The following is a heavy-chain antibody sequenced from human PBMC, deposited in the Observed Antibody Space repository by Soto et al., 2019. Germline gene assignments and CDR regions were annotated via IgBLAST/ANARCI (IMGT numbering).Heavy chain of an antibody. J-gene: IGHJ4*02. CDR1: GFTFSNAW. CDR3: STGPDPVLRFLEYLS. V-gene: IGHV3-15*01. CDR2: IKSKSDGGRT. D-gene: IGHD3-3*01. Sequence: EVQLVESGGGLVKPGGSLTLSCAASGFTFSNAWMTWVRQTPGKGLEWVGHIKSKSDGGRTHYAAPVKGTFTISSDHSQSTLSLQMNSLNTEVPAVYYSSTGPDPVLRFLEYLSWVQGPLVTVSS.